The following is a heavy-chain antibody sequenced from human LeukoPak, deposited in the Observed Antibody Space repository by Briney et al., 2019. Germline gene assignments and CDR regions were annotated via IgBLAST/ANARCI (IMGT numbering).Heavy chain of an antibody. CDR1: GFTFSGYE. V-gene: IGHV3-48*03. CDR3: ARDHYYDSLWGAFDI. CDR2: ISNGGGTI. D-gene: IGHD3-22*01. Sequence: GGSLRLSCAASGFTFSGYEMNWVRQAPEKGLEWVSYISNGGGTIYYADSVKGRFTISRDNAKNSLYLQMNSLGVEDTAVYYCARDHYYDSLWGAFDIWGQGTMVTVSS. J-gene: IGHJ3*02.